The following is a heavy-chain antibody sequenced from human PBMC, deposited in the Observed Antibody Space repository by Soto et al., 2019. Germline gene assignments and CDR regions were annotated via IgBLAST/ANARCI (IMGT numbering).Heavy chain of an antibody. V-gene: IGHV1-18*01. CDR2: ISAYNGNT. D-gene: IGHD3-16*01. CDR1: GYTFTSYG. J-gene: IGHJ4*02. Sequence: ASVKVSCKASGYTFTSYGISWVRQAPGQGLEWMGWISAYNGNTNYAQKLQGRVTMTTDTSTSTAYLELRSLRSDDTAVYYCARDQYFYDYIWWSYGYFDYWGQGTLVTVSS. CDR3: ARDQYFYDYIWWSYGYFDY.